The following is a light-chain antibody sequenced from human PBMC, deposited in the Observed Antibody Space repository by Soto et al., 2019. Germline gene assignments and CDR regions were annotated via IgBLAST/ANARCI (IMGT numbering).Light chain of an antibody. CDR1: QSLVDSDGNTY. Sequence: DVVMTQSPLSLPVTLGQPASISCRSSQSLVDSDGNTYLNWFQQRPGQSPRRLFYKVANRDSGVPDSFSGSGSGTDFALKISRVEAEDVWVYYCMQGTYWPPYTFGPGTKRAIE. CDR3: MQGTYWPPYT. CDR2: KVA. V-gene: IGKV2-30*01. J-gene: IGKJ2*01.